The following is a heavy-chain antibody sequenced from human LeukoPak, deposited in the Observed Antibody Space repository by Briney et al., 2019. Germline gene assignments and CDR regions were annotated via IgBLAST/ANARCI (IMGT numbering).Heavy chain of an antibody. Sequence: SETLSLTCTVSGGSINGYYWTWIRQPPGKGLEWIGYIHYSGSTNYNPSLASRVTILLDRPKNKFSLKLSSVTAADTAVYYCARVEYQLPPDYYYYMDVWGKGTTVTVSS. CDR2: IHYSGST. D-gene: IGHD2-2*01. V-gene: IGHV4-59*01. J-gene: IGHJ6*03. CDR3: ARVEYQLPPDYYYYMDV. CDR1: GGSINGYY.